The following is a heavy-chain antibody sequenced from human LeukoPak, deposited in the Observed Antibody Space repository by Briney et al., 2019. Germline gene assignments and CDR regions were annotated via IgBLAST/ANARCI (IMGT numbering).Heavy chain of an antibody. CDR3: ARVRLRLGELSPSFDY. J-gene: IGHJ4*02. D-gene: IGHD3-16*02. V-gene: IGHV4-31*03. CDR2: IYYSGST. Sequence: PSETLSLTCTVSGGSISRGGYYWSWIRQPPGKGLEGSGYIYYSGSTYYNPSLKSRVTISVDTSKNQFSLKLSSVTAADTAVYYCARVRLRLGELSPSFDYWGQGTLVTVSS. CDR1: GGSISRGGYY.